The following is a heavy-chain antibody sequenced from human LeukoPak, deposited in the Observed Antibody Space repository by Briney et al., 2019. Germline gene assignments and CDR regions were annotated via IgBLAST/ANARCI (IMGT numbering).Heavy chain of an antibody. V-gene: IGHV3-21*01. CDR2: ISISGTYI. CDR1: GFILGDYN. J-gene: IGHJ4*02. D-gene: IGHD1-26*01. CDR3: ARDLSATARAYDY. Sequence: GGSLRLSCAASGFILGDYNMNWVRQAPGKGLEWVSFISISGTYITYADSVKGRFTISRDNAKNSLYLQMNSLRAEDTAVYSCARDLSATARAYDYWGQGTLVTVSS.